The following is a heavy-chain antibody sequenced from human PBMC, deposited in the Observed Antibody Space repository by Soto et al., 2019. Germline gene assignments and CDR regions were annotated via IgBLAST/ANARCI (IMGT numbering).Heavy chain of an antibody. D-gene: IGHD2-2*01. CDR3: AGGRVVPAATLPLFTPDY. CDR1: GFTFSSYG. CDR2: IWYDGSNK. J-gene: IGHJ4*02. Sequence: QVQLVESGGGVVQPGRSLRLSCAASGFTFSSYGMHWVRQAPGKGLEWVAVIWYDGSNKYYADSVKGRFTISRDNSKKTLYLQMNSLRAEDTAVYYCAGGRVVPAATLPLFTPDYWGQGTLVTVSS. V-gene: IGHV3-33*01.